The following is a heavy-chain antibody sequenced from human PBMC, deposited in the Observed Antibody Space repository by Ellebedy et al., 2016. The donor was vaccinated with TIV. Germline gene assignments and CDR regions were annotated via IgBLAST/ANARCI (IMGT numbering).Heavy chain of an antibody. V-gene: IGHV4-59*01. CDR2: IYYSGST. CDR3: AREGYDVLTGLSYGMDV. CDR1: GGSIGSYY. Sequence: PGGSLRLSCTVSGGSIGSYYWSWIRQPPGKGLEWIGYIYYSGSTNYNPSLKSRVIISVDTSKNPFSLKLRSVTAADTAVYYCAREGYDVLTGLSYGMDVWGQGTTVTVSS. J-gene: IGHJ6*02. D-gene: IGHD3-9*01.